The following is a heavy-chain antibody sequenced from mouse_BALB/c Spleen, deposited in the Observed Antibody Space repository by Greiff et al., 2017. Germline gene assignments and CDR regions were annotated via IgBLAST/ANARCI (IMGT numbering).Heavy chain of an antibody. V-gene: IGHV5-6-5*01. D-gene: IGHD1-1*02. CDR2: ISSGGST. Sequence: EVKVVESGGGLVKPGGSLKLSCAASGFTFSSYAMSWVRQTPEKRLEWVASISSGGSTYYPDSVKGRFTISRDNARNILYLQMSSLRSEDTAMYYCAREGGYAMDYWGQGTSVTVSS. CDR3: AREGGYAMDY. J-gene: IGHJ4*01. CDR1: GFTFSSYA.